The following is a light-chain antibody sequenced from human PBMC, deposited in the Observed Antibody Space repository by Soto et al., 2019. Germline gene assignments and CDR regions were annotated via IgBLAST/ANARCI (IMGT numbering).Light chain of an antibody. CDR2: EVS. Sequence: ALTQPPSASGSPGQSVTISCTGTSSDVGGYNYVSWYQQHPGKAPKLMIYEVSKRPSGVPDRFSGSKSGNTASLTVSGLQAEDEADYYCSSYAGSNNVFGTGTKLTVL. CDR3: SSYAGSNNV. V-gene: IGLV2-8*01. J-gene: IGLJ1*01. CDR1: SSDVGGYNY.